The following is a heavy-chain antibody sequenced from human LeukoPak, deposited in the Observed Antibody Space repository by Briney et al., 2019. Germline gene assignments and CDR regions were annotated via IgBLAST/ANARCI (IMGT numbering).Heavy chain of an antibody. Sequence: SQTLSLTCAISGDSVSSNNGAWNWIRQSPSRGLEWLGRTYYRSRWYDDYAGSMKGRVSISPDTSKNQFSLHLNSVTPEDTAVYYCARDLGNSGWYTFDYWGQGTLVTVPS. J-gene: IGHJ4*02. V-gene: IGHV6-1*01. CDR3: ARDLGNSGWYTFDY. D-gene: IGHD6-19*01. CDR1: GDSVSSNNGA. CDR2: TYYRSRWYD.